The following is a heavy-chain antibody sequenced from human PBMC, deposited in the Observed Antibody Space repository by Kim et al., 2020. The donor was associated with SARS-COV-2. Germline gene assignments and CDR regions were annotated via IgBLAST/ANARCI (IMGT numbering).Heavy chain of an antibody. V-gene: IGHV3-23*01. Sequence: GGSLRLSCAASGFTFSSYAMSWVRQAPGKGLEWVSAISCSGGSTYYADSVKGRFTISRDNSKNTLYLQMNSLRPEDTAVYYCATLVVVIDYWGQGTLVTVFS. CDR3: ATLVVVIDY. J-gene: IGHJ4*02. D-gene: IGHD3-22*01. CDR1: GFTFSSYA. CDR2: ISCSGGST.